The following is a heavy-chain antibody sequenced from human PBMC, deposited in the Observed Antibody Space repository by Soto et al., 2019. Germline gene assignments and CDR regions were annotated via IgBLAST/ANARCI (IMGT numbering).Heavy chain of an antibody. D-gene: IGHD2-2*02. CDR2: ISSRCSVI. V-gene: IGHV3-21*02. Sequence: EVQLVESGGGLVKPGESLRLSCVASDSTFSSYSMIWVRQAPGRGLEWVSSISSRCSVIFYGDSLKGRFTISRDNAKNSLYLQMNSLRVEDTAVYYCLRGGRGYTKDDTLDIWGQGTMVTVSP. J-gene: IGHJ3*02. CDR1: DSTFSSYS. CDR3: LRGGRGYTKDDTLDI.